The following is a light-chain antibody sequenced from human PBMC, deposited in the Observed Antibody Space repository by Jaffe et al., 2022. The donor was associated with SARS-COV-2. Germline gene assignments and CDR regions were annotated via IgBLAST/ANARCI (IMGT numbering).Light chain of an antibody. J-gene: IGKJ4*01. CDR3: QQYDNPPLT. CDR2: DAS. CDR1: QDISTY. Sequence: DIQMTQSPSSLSASVGDRVTITCQASQDISTYLSWYQQKPGKAPSLLIYDASNLETGVPSRFSGSGSGTEFAFTISSLQPEDIATYYCQQYDNPPLTFGGGTRVEVE. V-gene: IGKV1-33*01.